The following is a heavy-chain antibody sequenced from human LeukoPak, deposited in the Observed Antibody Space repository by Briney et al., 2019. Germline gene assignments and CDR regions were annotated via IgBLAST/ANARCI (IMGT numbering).Heavy chain of an antibody. CDR1: GGTFSSYA. CDR3: ASFYGSGSYFDDY. Sequence: GASVKVSCTASGGTFSSYAISWVRQAPGQGLEWMGRIIPILGIANYAQKFQGRVTITADKSTSTAYMELSSLRSEDTAVYYCASFYGSGSYFDDYWGQGTLVTVSS. J-gene: IGHJ4*02. D-gene: IGHD3-10*01. V-gene: IGHV1-69*04. CDR2: IIPILGIA.